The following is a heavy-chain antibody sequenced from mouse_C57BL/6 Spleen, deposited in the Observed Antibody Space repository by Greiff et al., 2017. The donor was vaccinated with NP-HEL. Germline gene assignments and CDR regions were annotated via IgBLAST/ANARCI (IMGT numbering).Heavy chain of an antibody. D-gene: IGHD2-4*01. CDR2: INPNNGGT. V-gene: IGHV1-22*01. Sequence: VQLKQSGPELVKPGASVKMSCKASGYTFTDYNMHWVKQSHGKSLEWIGYINPNNGGTSYNQKFKGKATLTVNKSSSTAYMELRSLTSEDSAVYYCASYDYDVDWYFDVWGTGTTVTVSS. CDR1: GYTFTDYN. CDR3: ASYDYDVDWYFDV. J-gene: IGHJ1*03.